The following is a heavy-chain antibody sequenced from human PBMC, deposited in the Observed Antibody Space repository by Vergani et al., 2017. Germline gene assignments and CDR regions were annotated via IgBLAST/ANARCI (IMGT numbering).Heavy chain of an antibody. Sequence: EVLLVESGGDLVQPGGSLRLSCEASGFIFSTYAMSWVRQAPGKGLEWVSGISASGAPTYYADSVKGRVTISRDNSKNTLYLQMNSLRVEDTAVYYCARAYGRYDGFDYWCQRTLVTVSS. J-gene: IGHJ4*01. CDR2: ISASGAPT. CDR3: ARAYGRYDGFDY. CDR1: GFIFSTYA. D-gene: IGHD3-16*01. V-gene: IGHV3-23*04.